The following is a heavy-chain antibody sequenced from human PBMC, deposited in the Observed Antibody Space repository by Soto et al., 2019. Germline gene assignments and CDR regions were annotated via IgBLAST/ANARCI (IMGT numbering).Heavy chain of an antibody. V-gene: IGHV4-34*01. D-gene: IGHD3-22*01. CDR2: INQSGSP. J-gene: IGHJ6*02. Sequence: SGTLPLPCAVYGGTSKGSYFCKWIRESLGKGLEWIGEINQSGSPNYSPSLKCRVTMSVDTSQNAVSLTLRSVTAADTAIYYWARGPRYHYDSDEHYLYHYALDVWGQVTTVTAS. CDR1: GGTSKGSYF. CDR3: ARGPRYHYDSDEHYLYHYALDV.